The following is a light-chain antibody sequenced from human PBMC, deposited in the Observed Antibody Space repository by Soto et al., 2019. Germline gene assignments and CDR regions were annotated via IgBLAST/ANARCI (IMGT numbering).Light chain of an antibody. J-gene: IGKJ1*01. CDR2: DAS. CDR1: QSISRW. CDR3: QQYNNYPTWT. V-gene: IGKV1-5*01. Sequence: DIQMTQAPSTLSASVGDRVSITCRSSQSISRWLAWYQQKPGKAPKLLMYDASILESGVPLRFSGSGSGTEFTLTISSLQPDDFGTYYCQQYNNYPTWTLGQGTKVDIK.